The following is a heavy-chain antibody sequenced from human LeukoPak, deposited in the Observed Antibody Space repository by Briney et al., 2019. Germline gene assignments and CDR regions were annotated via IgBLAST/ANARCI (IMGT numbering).Heavy chain of an antibody. D-gene: IGHD2-2*01. V-gene: IGHV3-7*01. Sequence: ESLRLSCAASGFTFTNYWMTWVRQAPGKGLEWVANIKQDGSEKYYVDSVKGRFTISRDNAKNSLYLQMNSLRVEDTAVYYCARGVGCSSTSCYYSDYWGQGTLVIVSS. J-gene: IGHJ4*02. CDR2: IKQDGSEK. CDR1: GFTFTNYW. CDR3: ARGVGCSSTSCYYSDY.